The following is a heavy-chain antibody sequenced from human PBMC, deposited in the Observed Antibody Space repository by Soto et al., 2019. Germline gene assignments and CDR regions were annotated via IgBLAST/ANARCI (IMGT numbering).Heavy chain of an antibody. V-gene: IGHV3-74*01. J-gene: IGHJ4*02. Sequence: EVQLVESGGGLVQPGGSLRLSCAASGFTFRSYWMQWVRQAPGKGLEWVSRIDGDDGDESGTNYAASVQGRFIISRDNAKNTLHLQMNSLRVEDTAVYYCVRDSHGDYWGQGTLVTV. CDR2: IDGDDGDESGT. CDR3: VRDSHGDY. CDR1: GFTFRSYW.